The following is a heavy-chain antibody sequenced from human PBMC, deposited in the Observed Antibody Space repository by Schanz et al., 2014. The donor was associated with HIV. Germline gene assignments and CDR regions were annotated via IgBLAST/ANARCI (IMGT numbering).Heavy chain of an antibody. J-gene: IGHJ4*02. Sequence: VQLVESGGGVVQPGGSLRLSCATSGFTFNIYGLHWVRQAPGKGLEWVANINQDGSEFYYADSVKGRFTISRDKAKKSLYLQMNSLRAEDTALYFCARVAILTGYYNLDYWGQGTLVTVSS. CDR3: ARVAILTGYYNLDY. CDR2: INQDGSEF. D-gene: IGHD3-9*01. CDR1: GFTFNIYG. V-gene: IGHV3-7*01.